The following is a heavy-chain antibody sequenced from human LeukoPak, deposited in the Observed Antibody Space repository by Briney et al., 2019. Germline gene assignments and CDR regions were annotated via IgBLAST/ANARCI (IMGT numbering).Heavy chain of an antibody. J-gene: IGHJ5*02. CDR3: ARSYYGSGSYYNEQYWFDP. CDR2: INPSGGST. V-gene: IGHV1-46*01. CDR1: GYTFTSYY. D-gene: IGHD3-10*01. Sequence: ASVKVSCKASGYTFTSYYMHWVRQAPGQGLEWMGIINPSGGSTYYAQNFQGRVTMTRDTSTSTVYMELSSLRSEDTAGYYCARSYYGSGSYYNEQYWFDPWGQGTLVTVSS.